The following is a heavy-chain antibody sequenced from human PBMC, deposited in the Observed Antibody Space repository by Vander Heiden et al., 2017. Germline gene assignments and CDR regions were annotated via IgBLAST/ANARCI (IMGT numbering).Heavy chain of an antibody. J-gene: IGHJ4*02. CDR3: ARYRERLSPLDY. D-gene: IGHD3-3*01. CDR2: IYSGGST. CDR1: GFTVSSNY. Sequence: VPLVESGGGLIQPGGSLRLSCAASGFTVSSNYMSWVRQAPGKGLEWVSVIYSGGSTYYADSVRGRFTISRDNSKNTLYLQMNSLRAEDTAVYYCARYRERLSPLDYWGQGTLVTVSS. V-gene: IGHV3-53*01.